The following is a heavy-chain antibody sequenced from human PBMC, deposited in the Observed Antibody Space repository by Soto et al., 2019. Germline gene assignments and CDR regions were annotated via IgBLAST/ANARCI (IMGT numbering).Heavy chain of an antibody. CDR1: EFTFSNYA. D-gene: IGHD2-21*02. J-gene: IGHJ4*02. V-gene: IGHV3-64D*06. CDR3: VKAGGVLTDILDY. Sequence: PGGSLRLSCSAFEFTFSNYAMHWVRQAPGRGLEYVSAISSHGHSTYYVDSVKGRFTISRDNSNNTLYLQMSSLTAEDTAVYYCVKAGGVLTDILDYWGQGTLVTVSS. CDR2: ISSHGHST.